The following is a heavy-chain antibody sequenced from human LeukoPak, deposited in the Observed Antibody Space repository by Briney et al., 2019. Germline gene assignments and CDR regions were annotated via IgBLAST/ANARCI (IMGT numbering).Heavy chain of an antibody. CDR1: GYTFTTYY. V-gene: IGHV1-46*01. CDR2: IDPSGGST. D-gene: IGHD1-26*01. J-gene: IGHJ4*02. Sequence: EASVKVSCKASGYTFTTYYIHWVRQAPGQGLEWMGIIDPSGGSTSYAQKFQGRVPTTRDTSTSTVYMELSSLRSEDTAVYYCASGQPGTPHDYWGQGTLVTVSS. CDR3: ASGQPGTPHDY.